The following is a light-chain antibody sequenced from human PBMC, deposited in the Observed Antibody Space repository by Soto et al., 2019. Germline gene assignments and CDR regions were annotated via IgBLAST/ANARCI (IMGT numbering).Light chain of an antibody. CDR1: QGISNC. CDR2: AAS. CDR3: KQCDSFPIA. J-gene: IGKJ5*01. Sequence: DIQMTQSPSSVSASVGATVTLTCRASQGISNCLAWYQQKPWKAPNLRIYAASLLQSGVPSRFSGRVSGTAFTLPISSLQPEDFATSNCKQCDSFPIAVGQGTRLEI. V-gene: IGKV1-12*01.